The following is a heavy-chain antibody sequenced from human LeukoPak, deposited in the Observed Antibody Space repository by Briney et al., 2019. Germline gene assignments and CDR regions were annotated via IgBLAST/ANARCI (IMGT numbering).Heavy chain of an antibody. CDR3: ARVRLADERAWAY. CDR1: GYTFRDFY. D-gene: IGHD3-3*02. J-gene: IGHJ4*02. Sequence: ASVKDSSKAPGYTFRDFYIHWVRQAPGQGLENVGRINPMSGVTYSPQRFQGRVTMTRDASISTAYMELISLRSDDTAVYFCARVRLADERAWAYWGQGTLVTVSS. CDR2: INPMSGVT. V-gene: IGHV1-2*06.